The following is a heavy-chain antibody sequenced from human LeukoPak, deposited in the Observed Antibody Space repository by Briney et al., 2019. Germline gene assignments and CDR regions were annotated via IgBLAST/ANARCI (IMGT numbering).Heavy chain of an antibody. J-gene: IGHJ4*02. V-gene: IGHV1-69*06. CDR2: IIPIFGTA. CDR3: AREDYGDHQNDY. Sequence: ASVKVSCKASGGTFSSYAISWVRQAPGQGLEWMGGIIPIFGTANYAQKFQGRVTITADKSTSTAYMELSSLRSEDTAVYYCAREDYGDHQNDYWGQGTLVTDSS. D-gene: IGHD4-17*01. CDR1: GGTFSSYA.